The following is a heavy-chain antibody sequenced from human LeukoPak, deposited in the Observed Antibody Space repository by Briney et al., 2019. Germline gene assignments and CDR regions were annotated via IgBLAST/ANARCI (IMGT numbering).Heavy chain of an antibody. D-gene: IGHD3-22*01. CDR1: GFAFSSSS. V-gene: IGHV3-23*01. Sequence: GGSLRLSRATSGFAFSSSSMSWVRQAPGKGLEWVSTISGAGGSSWYAESVKGRFTISRDNSMNSVSLQMSSLRVEDTAIYYCTKDDSSSWYDYFFDYWGQGTLVTVSS. J-gene: IGHJ4*02. CDR3: TKDDSSSWYDYFFDY. CDR2: ISGAGGSS.